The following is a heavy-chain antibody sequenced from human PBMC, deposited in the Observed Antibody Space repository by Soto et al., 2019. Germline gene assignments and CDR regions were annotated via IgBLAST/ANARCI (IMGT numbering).Heavy chain of an antibody. D-gene: IGHD3-3*01. V-gene: IGHV5-51*01. Sequence: PGESLKISCKGSGYSFTGYWIGWVRQMPGKGLEWMGIIYPGDSDTRYSPSFQGQVTISADKSISTAYLQWSSLKASDTAVYYCARGSFGVAKKGWFDPWGQGTLVTVSS. CDR2: IYPGDSDT. CDR3: ARGSFGVAKKGWFDP. CDR1: GYSFTGYW. J-gene: IGHJ5*02.